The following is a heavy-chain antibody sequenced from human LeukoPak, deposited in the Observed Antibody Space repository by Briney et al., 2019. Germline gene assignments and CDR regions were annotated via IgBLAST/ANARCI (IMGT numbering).Heavy chain of an antibody. CDR1: GFTFSSYA. CDR2: ISGSGGST. J-gene: IGHJ6*03. Sequence: GGSLRLSCAASGFTFSSYAMSWVRQAPGKGLEWVSAISGSGGSTYYADSVKGRFTISRDNSKNTLYLQMNSLRADDTAVYYCARGDPRGSSSSGYYYYMDVWGKGTTVTVSS. V-gene: IGHV3-23*01. D-gene: IGHD6-6*01. CDR3: ARGDPRGSSSSGYYYYMDV.